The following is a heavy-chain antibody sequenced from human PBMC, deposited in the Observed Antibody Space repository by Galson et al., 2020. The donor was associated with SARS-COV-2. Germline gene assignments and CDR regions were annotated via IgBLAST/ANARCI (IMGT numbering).Heavy chain of an antibody. J-gene: IGHJ6*03. V-gene: IGHV3-9*01. CDR2: ISWNSGSI. D-gene: IGHD6-19*01. CDR3: AKLGLSSGWDYYYYMDV. Sequence: SLKISCAASGFTFDDYAMHWVRQAPGKGLEWVSGISWNSGSIGYADSVKGRFTISRDNAKNSLYLQMNSLRAEDTALYYCAKLGLSSGWDYYYYMDVWGKGTTVTVSS. CDR1: GFTFDDYA.